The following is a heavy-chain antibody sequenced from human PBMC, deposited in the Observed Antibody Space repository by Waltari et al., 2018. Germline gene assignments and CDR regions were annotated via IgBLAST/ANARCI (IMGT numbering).Heavy chain of an antibody. D-gene: IGHD1-26*01. CDR1: GYSFSNYW. V-gene: IGHV5-51*01. CDR3: ARGPYWESYFDS. CDR2: IYPGDSDT. J-gene: IGHJ4*02. Sequence: EVQLVQSGPEVKKPGESLKISCKASGYSFSNYWIGWVRQVPGKGLEWMGIIYPGDSDTRYSPSCQGHVTMSADKSVTTAFLQWSSLKASDTAIYYCARGPYWESYFDSWGQGTLVTVSS.